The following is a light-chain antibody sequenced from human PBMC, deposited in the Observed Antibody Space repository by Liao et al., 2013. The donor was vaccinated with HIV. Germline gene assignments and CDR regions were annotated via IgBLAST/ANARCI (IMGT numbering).Light chain of an antibody. CDR3: QAWDTNTERYV. V-gene: IGLV3-1*01. J-gene: IGLJ1*01. Sequence: SYELTQTPSVSVFPGQTATIACSGTKVGDMYVSWYKQRPGQSPELIIYRDATRPSGIPERFSGSNSGNTATLTISGTQAMDEADFYCQAWDTNTERYVFGTGTKLTVL. CDR1: KVGDMY. CDR2: RDA.